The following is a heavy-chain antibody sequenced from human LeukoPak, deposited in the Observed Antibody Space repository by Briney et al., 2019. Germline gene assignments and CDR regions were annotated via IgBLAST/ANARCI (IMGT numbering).Heavy chain of an antibody. CDR2: ISSSSSYI. D-gene: IGHD6-6*01. CDR1: GFTFSSYS. V-gene: IGHV3-21*01. CDR3: ARDPFPHSSSSSFLFDY. Sequence: PGGSLRLSCAASGFTFSSYSMNWVRQAPGKGLEWVSSISSSSSYIYYADSVKGRFTISRDNAKNSLYLQMNSLRAEDTAVYYCARDPFPHSSSSSFLFDYWGQGTLVTVSS. J-gene: IGHJ4*02.